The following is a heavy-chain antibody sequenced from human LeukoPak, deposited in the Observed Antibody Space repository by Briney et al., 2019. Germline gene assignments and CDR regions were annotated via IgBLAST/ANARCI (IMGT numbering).Heavy chain of an antibody. CDR3: ARHPGYSYGYSYYFDY. CDR2: IYYSGST. Sequence: PSETLSLTCTVSGGSISSSSYYWGWIRQPPGKGLERIGSIYYSGSTYYNPSLKSRVTISVDTSKYQFSLKLSSVTAADTAVYYCARHPGYSYGYSYYFDYWGQGTLVTVSS. D-gene: IGHD5-18*01. CDR1: GGSISSSSYY. J-gene: IGHJ4*02. V-gene: IGHV4-39*01.